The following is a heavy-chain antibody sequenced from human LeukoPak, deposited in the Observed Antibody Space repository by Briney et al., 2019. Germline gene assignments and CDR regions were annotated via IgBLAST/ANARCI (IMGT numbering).Heavy chain of an antibody. V-gene: IGHV4-39*01. D-gene: IGHD3-16*01. CDR2: IYYSGST. J-gene: IGHJ6*03. Sequence: SETLSLTCTVSGGSISSSSYYWGWIRQPPGKGLEWIGSIYYSGSTYYNPSLKSRVTISVDTSKNQFSLKLSSVTAADTAVYYCARSYTVATLDSYYYYMDVWGKGTTVTVSS. CDR3: ARSYTVATLDSYYYYMDV. CDR1: GGSISSSSYY.